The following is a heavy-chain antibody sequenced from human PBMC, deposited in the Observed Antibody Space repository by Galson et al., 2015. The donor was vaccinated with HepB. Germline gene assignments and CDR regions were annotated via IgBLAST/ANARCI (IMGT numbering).Heavy chain of an antibody. CDR3: ARVADADYGDHTHFDF. D-gene: IGHD4-17*01. CDR1: GFTFSDYY. Sequence: SLRLSCAASGFTFSDYYMRWIRQAPGKGLEWVSCISASTSYTNYADSVKGRFTISRDNAKNSLNLQMNSLRAEDTAVYYCARVADADYGDHTHFDFWGQGTLVTVSS. CDR2: ISASTSYT. V-gene: IGHV3-11*06. J-gene: IGHJ4*02.